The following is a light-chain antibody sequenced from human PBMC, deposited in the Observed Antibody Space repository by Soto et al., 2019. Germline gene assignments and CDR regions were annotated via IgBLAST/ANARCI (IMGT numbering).Light chain of an antibody. J-gene: IGLJ2*01. Sequence: QSALTQPASVSGSPGQSITISCTGTSSDVGGYNYVSWYQQHPGKAPKLIIYDVSHRPSGVSNRFSGSKSGNTASLTVSGLQAGDEAAYYCRSYTSSSTLVFGGGTKVTVL. V-gene: IGLV2-14*01. CDR2: DVS. CDR1: SSDVGGYNY. CDR3: RSYTSSSTLV.